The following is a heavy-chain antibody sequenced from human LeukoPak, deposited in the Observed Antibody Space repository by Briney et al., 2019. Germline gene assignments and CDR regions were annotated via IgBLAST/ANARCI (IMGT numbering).Heavy chain of an antibody. D-gene: IGHD2-8*01. Sequence: GGSLRLSCAAPGFTFDDYAMHWVRQAPGKGLEWVSLISGDGGSTYYADSVKGRFTISRDNSKNSLYLQMNSLRTEDTALYYCAKDLRYCTNGVCLEYFDYWGQGTLVTVSS. CDR3: AKDLRYCTNGVCLEYFDY. CDR2: ISGDGGST. J-gene: IGHJ4*02. V-gene: IGHV3-43*02. CDR1: GFTFDDYA.